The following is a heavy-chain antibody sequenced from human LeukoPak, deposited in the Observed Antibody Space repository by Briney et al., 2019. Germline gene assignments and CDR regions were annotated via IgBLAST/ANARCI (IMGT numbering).Heavy chain of an antibody. CDR2: INPNSGGT. CDR3: ARDREIMGISYYFDY. J-gene: IGHJ4*02. V-gene: IGHV1-2*02. CDR1: GCTFTGYY. D-gene: IGHD7-27*01. Sequence: GASVKVSCKASGCTFTGYYMHWVRQAPGQGLEWMGWINPNSGGTNYAQKFQGRVTMTRDTSISTAYMELSRLRSDDTAVYYCARDREIMGISYYFDYWGQGTLVTVSS.